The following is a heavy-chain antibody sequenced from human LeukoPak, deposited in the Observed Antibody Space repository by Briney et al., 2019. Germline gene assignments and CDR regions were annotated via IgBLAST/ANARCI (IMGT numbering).Heavy chain of an antibody. Sequence: PGGSLRLSCAASGFTFSDYYMSWIRQAPGKGLEWVSVIGDNNIFTGRFTYYAESVKGRFTISRDNSQGTVDLQMNNLRVEDTAVYYCARDWYDCWGQGTQVTVSS. V-gene: IGHV3-11*05. CDR2: IGDNNIFTGRFT. J-gene: IGHJ5*01. CDR3: ARDWYDC. CDR1: GFTFSDYY.